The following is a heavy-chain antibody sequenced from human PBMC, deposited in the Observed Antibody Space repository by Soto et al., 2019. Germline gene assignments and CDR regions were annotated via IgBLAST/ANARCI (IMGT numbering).Heavy chain of an antibody. J-gene: IGHJ6*02. Sequence: GGSLRLSCAASGFTFSRYSMNWVRQAPGKGLEWVSYISSTSSTMYYADSVKGRFTISRDNAKNSLYLQMNSLRDEDTAVYYCARDGSYDSSGSLYYYGMDVWGQGTTVTASS. D-gene: IGHD3-22*01. CDR3: ARDGSYDSSGSLYYYGMDV. CDR1: GFTFSRYS. V-gene: IGHV3-48*02. CDR2: ISSTSSTM.